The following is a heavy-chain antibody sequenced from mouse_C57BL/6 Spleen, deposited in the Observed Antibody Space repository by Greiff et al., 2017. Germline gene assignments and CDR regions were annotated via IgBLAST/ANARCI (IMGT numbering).Heavy chain of an antibody. D-gene: IGHD6-5*01. J-gene: IGHJ2*01. CDR3: ASESAYDDVEFDY. V-gene: IGHV1-50*01. Sequence: QVQLQQPGAELVKPGASVKLSCKASGYTFTSYWMQWVKQRPGQGLEWIGEIDPSDSYTNYNQKFKGKATLTVDTSSSTAYMQLSSLTSEDSAVYYCASESAYDDVEFDYWGQGTTLTVSS. CDR2: IDPSDSYT. CDR1: GYTFTSYW.